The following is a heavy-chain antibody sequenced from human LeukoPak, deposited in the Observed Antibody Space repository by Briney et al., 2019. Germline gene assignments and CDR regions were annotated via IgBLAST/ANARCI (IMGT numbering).Heavy chain of an antibody. CDR1: GFTFSSYW. D-gene: IGHD4-17*01. CDR2: IKQDGSEK. Sequence: PGGSLRLSCAASGFTFSSYWMSWVRQAPGKGLEWVANIKQDGSEKYYVDSVKGRFTISRDNAENSLYLQMNSLRAEDTVVYYCARDFYDYGDYGLDYWGQGTLVTVSS. CDR3: ARDFYDYGDYGLDY. V-gene: IGHV3-7*01. J-gene: IGHJ4*02.